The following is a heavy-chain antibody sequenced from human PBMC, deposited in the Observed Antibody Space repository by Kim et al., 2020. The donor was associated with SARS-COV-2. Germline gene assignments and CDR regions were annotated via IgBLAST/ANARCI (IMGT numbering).Heavy chain of an antibody. CDR1: GYTFTSYD. J-gene: IGHJ6*02. CDR3: ARGAYSSSSLHYYYYGMDV. D-gene: IGHD6-6*01. Sequence: ASVKVSCKASGYTFTSYDINWVRQATGQGLEWMGWMNPNSGNTGYAQKFQGRVTMTRNTSISTAYMELSSLRSEYTAVYYCARGAYSSSSLHYYYYGMDVWGQGTTVTVSS. CDR2: MNPNSGNT. V-gene: IGHV1-8*01.